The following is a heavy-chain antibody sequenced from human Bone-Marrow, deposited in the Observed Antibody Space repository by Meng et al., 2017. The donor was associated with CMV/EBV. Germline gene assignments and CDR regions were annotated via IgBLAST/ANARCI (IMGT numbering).Heavy chain of an antibody. CDR2: ISSSSSTI. CDR3: ARGRYSSSWYMDDYYYYGRDV. V-gene: IGHV3-48*04. J-gene: IGHJ6*02. D-gene: IGHD6-13*01. Sequence: GGSLRLSCAASGFTFSSYSMNWVRQAPGKGLEWVSYISSSSSTIYYADSVKGRFTISRDNAKNSLYLQMNSLRAEDTAVYYCARGRYSSSWYMDDYYYYGRDVWGQGNTVNVAS. CDR1: GFTFSSYS.